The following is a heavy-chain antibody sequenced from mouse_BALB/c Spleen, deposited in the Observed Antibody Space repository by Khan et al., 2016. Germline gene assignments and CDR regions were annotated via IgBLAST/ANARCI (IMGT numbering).Heavy chain of an antibody. CDR2: IDPANGNT. J-gene: IGHJ4*01. Sequence: VQLQQPGAELVRPGASVKLSCTASGFNIKDTYIHWVKQRPEQGLEWIARIDPANGNTKYDPQFQGKATIKADTSSNTAYLHLSSLTSKDTAVYYCTSSGEDLIDYWGQGTSVTVSS. CDR1: GFNIKDTY. D-gene: IGHD2-13*01. CDR3: TSSGEDLIDY. V-gene: IGHV14-3*02.